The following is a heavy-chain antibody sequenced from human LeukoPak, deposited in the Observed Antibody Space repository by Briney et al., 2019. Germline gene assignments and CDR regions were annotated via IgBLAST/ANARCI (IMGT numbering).Heavy chain of an antibody. J-gene: IGHJ4*02. Sequence: PSETLSLTCSLSNKSISSYYWNWIRQSPGMGLEWIGYIYDSGSTNYNPSLKSRVTISLDTSKNQFSLQLSSVTAADTAVYYCAKGGELYYYSCSDYFDSWGQGTLVTVSS. D-gene: IGHD3-22*01. CDR2: IYDSGST. CDR3: AKGGELYYYSCSDYFDS. V-gene: IGHV4-59*01. CDR1: NKSISSYY.